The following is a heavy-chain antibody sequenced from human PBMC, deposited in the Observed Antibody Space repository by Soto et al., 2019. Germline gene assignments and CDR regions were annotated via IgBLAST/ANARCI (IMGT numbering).Heavy chain of an antibody. CDR2: ISAYNGNT. Sequence: ASVKGSCKGAGYSFSSDGGSWGRQAPGQGLEWMGWISAYNGNTNYAQKLRGRVTMTTDTSTSTAYMELRSLRSDDTAVYYCASRTISGSYHLYWGQGTLVTVSS. CDR3: ASRTISGSYHLY. J-gene: IGHJ4*02. D-gene: IGHD1-26*01. CDR1: GYSFSSDG. V-gene: IGHV1-18*04.